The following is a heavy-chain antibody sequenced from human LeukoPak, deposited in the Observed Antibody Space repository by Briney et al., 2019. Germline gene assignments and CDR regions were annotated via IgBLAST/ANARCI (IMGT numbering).Heavy chain of an antibody. J-gene: IGHJ3*02. CDR1: RYSLGKYW. CDR3: ARMISEAFDI. D-gene: IGHD3-22*01. CDR2: IYPGDSDT. Sequence: VKIGRKGSRYSLGKYWDRWGRQIPGKSLEWMGIIYPGDSDTRYRPSFQGQVTISADKSISTAYLQWSSLKASDTAMYYCARMISEAFDIWGQGTMVTVSS. V-gene: IGHV5-51*01.